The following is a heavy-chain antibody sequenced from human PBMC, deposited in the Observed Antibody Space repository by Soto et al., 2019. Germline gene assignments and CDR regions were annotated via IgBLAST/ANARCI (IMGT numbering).Heavy chain of an antibody. CDR2: ISTDGGNT. V-gene: IGHV3-64D*06. D-gene: IGHD3-22*01. Sequence: EVQLVESGGDLVQPGGSLRLSCSASGFTFSIYAMHWVRQAPGKGLGYVSSISTDGGNTHYADSVKGRFTISRDNSKNTVYLQMSSLRAEDTAVYYCVKGEYYYDSSGYYPFDYWGQGTLVTVSS. CDR3: VKGEYYYDSSGYYPFDY. CDR1: GFTFSIYA. J-gene: IGHJ4*02.